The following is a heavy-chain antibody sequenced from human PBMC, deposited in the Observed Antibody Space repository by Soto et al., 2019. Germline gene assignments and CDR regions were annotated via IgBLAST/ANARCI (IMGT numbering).Heavy chain of an antibody. Sequence: SETLSLTCTVSGGSISTYYWHWIRQPPGKGLEWIGYVYNNGSTNYNPSLKSRVTILLDISKKQFSLKLTSVTAADAAVYYCARSLRTRHYTCFDPWGQGTRVTVSS. D-gene: IGHD2-2*01. V-gene: IGHV4-59*01. CDR1: GGSISTYY. CDR3: ARSLRTRHYTCFDP. J-gene: IGHJ5*02. CDR2: VYNNGST.